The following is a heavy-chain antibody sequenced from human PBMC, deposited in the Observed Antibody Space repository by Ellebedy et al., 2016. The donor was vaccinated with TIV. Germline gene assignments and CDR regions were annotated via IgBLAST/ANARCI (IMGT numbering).Heavy chain of an antibody. CDR2: IRAYNDKT. CDR1: GYTFTTYG. CDR3: ARKRYSDGYYPDV. V-gene: IGHV1-18*01. Sequence: AASVKVSCKASGYTFTTYGLSWVRQAPGQGLEWMGWIRAYNDKTVYAQKFQGRVTLTTDTSTSTAYMELRSLRSDDTAVYYCARKRYSDGYYPDVWGQGTTLTVSS. J-gene: IGHJ6*02. D-gene: IGHD5-24*01.